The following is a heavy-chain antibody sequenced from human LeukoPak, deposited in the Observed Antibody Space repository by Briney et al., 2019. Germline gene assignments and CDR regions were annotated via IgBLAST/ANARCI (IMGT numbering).Heavy chain of an antibody. J-gene: IGHJ6*03. Sequence: PGGSLRLSCAASGFTFSSYAMSWIRQPPGKGLEWIGYIYYSGSTNYNPSLKSRVTISVDTSKNQFSLKLSSVTAADTAVYYCARDKRNYMDVWGKGTTVTISS. V-gene: IGHV4-59*01. D-gene: IGHD5-24*01. CDR3: ARDKRNYMDV. CDR2: IYYSGST. CDR1: GFTFSSYA.